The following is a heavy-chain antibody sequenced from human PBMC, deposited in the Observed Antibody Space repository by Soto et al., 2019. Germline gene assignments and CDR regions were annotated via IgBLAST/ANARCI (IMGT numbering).Heavy chain of an antibody. D-gene: IGHD2-2*01. CDR2: IKDKTAGETI. CDR3: TKIGPVADELDY. Sequence: EVQLVESGGGLVKPGESLRLSCAASGFTFTNVWMSWVRQAPGKGLEWVGRIKDKTAGETIDYAAVLKGRFTISRDDSKNTLYLQMNSLKTEDTAVYYCTKIGPVADELDYWGRGTLVTVSS. J-gene: IGHJ4*02. CDR1: GFTFTNVW. V-gene: IGHV3-15*01.